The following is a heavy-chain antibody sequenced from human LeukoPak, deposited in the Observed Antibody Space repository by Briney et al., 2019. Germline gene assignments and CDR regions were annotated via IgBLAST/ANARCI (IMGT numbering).Heavy chain of an antibody. D-gene: IGHD1-26*01. CDR1: GFTFDDYA. V-gene: IGHV3-23*01. J-gene: IGHJ4*02. CDR2: ITSSGGST. Sequence: PDRSLRLSCAASGFTFDDYAMHWVRQAPGKGLQWVSSITSSGGSTYYADSVKGRFTISRDNSKNTLYLQMNSLRAEDTAVFYCAKDLRGAYWGQGTLVTVSS. CDR3: AKDLRGAY.